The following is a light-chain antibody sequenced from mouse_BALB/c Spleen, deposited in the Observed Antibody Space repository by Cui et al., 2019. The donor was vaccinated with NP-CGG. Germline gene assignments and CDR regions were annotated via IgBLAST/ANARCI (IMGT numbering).Light chain of an antibody. Sequence: QAVVTQEYARTTSPGETVTLTCSSSTGDVTTSNDANWVQEKPDHLFTGLIGGTNNRAPGVPARFSGSLIGDKAALTITGAQTEDEAIYFCALWYSNHWVFGGGTKLTVL. CDR2: GTN. V-gene: IGLV1*01. CDR1: TGDVTTSND. J-gene: IGLJ1*01. CDR3: ALWYSNHWV.